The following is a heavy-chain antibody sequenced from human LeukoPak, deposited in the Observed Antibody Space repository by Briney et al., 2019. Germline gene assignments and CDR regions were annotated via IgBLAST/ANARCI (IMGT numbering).Heavy chain of an antibody. CDR2: INHSGST. Sequence: SETLSLTCAVCGGSFSGYYWSWIRQPPGKGLEWIGEINHSGSTNYNPSLKSRVTISVDTSKNQFSLKLSSVTAADTAVYYCAGPGIGVDYWGQGTLVTVSS. CDR1: GGSFSGYY. V-gene: IGHV4-34*01. J-gene: IGHJ4*02. CDR3: AGPGIGVDY. D-gene: IGHD1-26*01.